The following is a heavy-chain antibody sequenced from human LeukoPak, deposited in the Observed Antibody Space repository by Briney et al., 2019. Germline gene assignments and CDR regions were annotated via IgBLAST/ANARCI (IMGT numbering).Heavy chain of an antibody. V-gene: IGHV1-69*13. Sequence: SVKVSCKASGGTFSSYAISWVRQAPGQGLEWMGGIIPTFGTANYAQKFQGRVTITADESTSTAYMELSSLRSEDTAVYYCASGPSSSWYGSHVSYYYYMDVWGKGTTVTVSS. CDR2: IIPTFGTA. CDR1: GGTFSSYA. D-gene: IGHD6-13*01. CDR3: ASGPSSSWYGSHVSYYYYMDV. J-gene: IGHJ6*03.